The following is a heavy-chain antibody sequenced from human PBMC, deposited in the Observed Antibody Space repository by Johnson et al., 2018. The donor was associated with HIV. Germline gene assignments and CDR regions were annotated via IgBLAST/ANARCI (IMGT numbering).Heavy chain of an antibody. CDR2: ISYDGSNK. J-gene: IGHJ3*02. D-gene: IGHD1-14*01. V-gene: IGHV3-30*01. Sequence: QVQLLESGGGLVQPGGSLRLSCEVSGFTFSSYAMHWVRQAPGKGLNWVAVISYDGSNKYYADSVKGRFTISRDNSKNTLYLQMNSLRAEDTAVYYCAREKPELGRFAFDIWGQGTMVTVSS. CDR3: AREKPELGRFAFDI. CDR1: GFTFSSYA.